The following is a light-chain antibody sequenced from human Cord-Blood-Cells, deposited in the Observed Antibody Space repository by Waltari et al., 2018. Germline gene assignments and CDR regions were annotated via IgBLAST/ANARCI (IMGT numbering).Light chain of an antibody. CDR1: QSVSSSY. J-gene: IGKJ2*01. CDR3: QQYGSSPMYT. V-gene: IGKV3-20*01. Sequence: EIVLTQSPVTLTLSPGERATLSCRASQSVSSSYVAWYQQKPGQAPRLLIDGESSRATGIPDRFSGSGSGTDFTRTISRLEPEDFAVYYCQQYGSSPMYTFGQGTKLEIK. CDR2: GES.